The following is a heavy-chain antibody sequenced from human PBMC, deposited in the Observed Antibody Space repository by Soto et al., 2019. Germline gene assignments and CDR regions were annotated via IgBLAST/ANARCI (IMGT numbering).Heavy chain of an antibody. J-gene: IGHJ3*02. D-gene: IGHD5-12*01. CDR3: ARDPGYVYAFDI. CDR1: GGSISSGDYY. V-gene: IGHV4-30-4*01. CDR2: IYYSGST. Sequence: PSETLSLTCTVSGGSISSGDYYWSWIRQPPGKGLEWIGYIYYSGSTYYNPSLKSRVTISVDTSKNQFSLKLSSVTAADTAVYYCARDPGYVYAFDIWGQGTMVTVSS.